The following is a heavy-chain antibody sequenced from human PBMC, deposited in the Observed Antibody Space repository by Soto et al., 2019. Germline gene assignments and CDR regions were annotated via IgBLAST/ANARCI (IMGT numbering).Heavy chain of an antibody. J-gene: IGHJ6*02. CDR3: ARGGSRPAFSYYYGMDV. Sequence: QVQLVQYGAEVKKPGASVKVSCKASGYTFTSYGISWVRPVPGQGLEWMGWISAYNGNTNYAQKLQGRVTMTTDTSTSTAYMELRSLRSDDTAVYYCARGGSRPAFSYYYGMDVWGQGTTVTVSS. V-gene: IGHV1-18*01. CDR1: GYTFTSYG. D-gene: IGHD1-26*01. CDR2: ISAYNGNT.